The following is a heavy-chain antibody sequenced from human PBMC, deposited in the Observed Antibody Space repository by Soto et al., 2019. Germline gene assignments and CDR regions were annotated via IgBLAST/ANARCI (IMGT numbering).Heavy chain of an antibody. CDR3: ARVGGRRNWFDP. D-gene: IGHD2-15*01. V-gene: IGHV4-30-2*01. J-gene: IGHJ5*02. CDR2: IYHSGST. CDR1: GGSISSGGYS. Sequence: TLSLTCAVSGGSISSGGYSWSWSRQPPGKGLEWIGYIYHSGSTYYNPSLKSRVTISVDRSKNQFSLKLSSVTAADTAVYYCARVGGRRNWFDPWGQGTLVTVSS.